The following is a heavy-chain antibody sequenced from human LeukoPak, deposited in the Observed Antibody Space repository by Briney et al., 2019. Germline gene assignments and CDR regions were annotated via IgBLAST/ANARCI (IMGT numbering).Heavy chain of an antibody. D-gene: IGHD3-16*02. CDR1: GFTFSSYS. CDR2: ITGSSSYI. Sequence: PGGSLRLSCAASGFTFSSYSMNWVRQAPGKGLEWVSSITGSSSYIHYADSVKGRFTISRDNAKNSLNLRMNSLRAEDTAVYYCARGFADFVWGSYPSSYWGQGILVTVSS. J-gene: IGHJ4*02. CDR3: ARGFADFVWGSYPSSY. V-gene: IGHV3-21*01.